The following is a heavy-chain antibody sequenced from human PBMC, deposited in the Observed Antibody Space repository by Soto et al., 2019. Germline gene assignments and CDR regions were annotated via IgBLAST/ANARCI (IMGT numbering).Heavy chain of an antibody. CDR3: ASSPVGVGATVFQH. D-gene: IGHD1-26*01. CDR2: ISAYNGNT. Sequence: AASVKVSCKASGYTFTSYGISWVRQAPGQGLEWMGWISAYNGNTNYAQKLQGRVTMTTDTSTSTAYMELRSLRSDDTAVYYCASSPVGVGATVFQHWGQGTLVTVSS. V-gene: IGHV1-18*01. J-gene: IGHJ1*01. CDR1: GYTFTSYG.